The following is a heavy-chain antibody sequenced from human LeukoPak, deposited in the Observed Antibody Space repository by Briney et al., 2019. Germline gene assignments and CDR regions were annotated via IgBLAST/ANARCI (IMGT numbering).Heavy chain of an antibody. CDR1: GYTFTSYS. V-gene: IGHV1-8*01. J-gene: IGHJ4*02. CDR2: VNPNNGNT. Sequence: ASVKVSCKASGYTFTSYSINWVRQATGQGLEWMGWVNPNNGNTGYAQKFQGRLTMTRNTSISTAYMELSSLRSEDTAVYYCAGGALEMATISYWGQGTLVTVSS. D-gene: IGHD5-24*01. CDR3: AGGALEMATISY.